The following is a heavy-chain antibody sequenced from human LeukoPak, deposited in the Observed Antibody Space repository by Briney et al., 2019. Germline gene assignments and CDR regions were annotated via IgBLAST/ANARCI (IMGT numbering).Heavy chain of an antibody. Sequence: GGSLRLSCAASGFTFSSYDMKWVRQAPGKGLEWISYINSDGRTIFYADSVKGRFTISRDNAKNSLYLQMNSLIAEDTAVYYCARDLDCSGGSCYPYYGMDVWGQGTTVAVSS. CDR3: ARDLDCSGGSCYPYYGMDV. CDR2: INSDGRTI. CDR1: GFTFSSYD. V-gene: IGHV3-48*03. D-gene: IGHD2-15*01. J-gene: IGHJ6*02.